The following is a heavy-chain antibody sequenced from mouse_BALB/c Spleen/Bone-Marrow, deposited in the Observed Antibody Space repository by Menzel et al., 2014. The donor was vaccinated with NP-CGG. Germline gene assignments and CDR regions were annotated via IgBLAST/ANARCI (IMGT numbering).Heavy chain of an antibody. V-gene: IGHV1-7*01. CDR2: INSSTDYT. CDR1: GYTFTSYW. Sequence: QVQLQQSGAELAKPGASVKMSCKASGYTFTSYWMHWVKQRPGQGLEWIGYINSSTDYTEYNQKFKDKATLTADKSSSTAYMQLSSLTSEDSAVYYCATSPDPAMDYWGQGTSVTVSS. J-gene: IGHJ4*01. CDR3: ATSPDPAMDY.